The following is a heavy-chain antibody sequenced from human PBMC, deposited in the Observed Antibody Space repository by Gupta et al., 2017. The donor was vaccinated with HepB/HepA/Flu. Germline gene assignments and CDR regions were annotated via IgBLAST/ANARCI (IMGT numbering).Heavy chain of an antibody. Sequence: QLQLQESGPGLVKPSETLSLTCTVSGGSISSSSYYWGWIRQPPGKGLEWIGSIYYSGSTYYNPSLKSRVTISVDTSKNQFSLKLSSVTAADTAVYYCARHNYDSSGYDDYYMDVWGKGTTVTVSS. D-gene: IGHD3-22*01. CDR3: ARHNYDSSGYDDYYMDV. V-gene: IGHV4-39*01. J-gene: IGHJ6*03. CDR2: IYYSGST. CDR1: GGSISSSSYY.